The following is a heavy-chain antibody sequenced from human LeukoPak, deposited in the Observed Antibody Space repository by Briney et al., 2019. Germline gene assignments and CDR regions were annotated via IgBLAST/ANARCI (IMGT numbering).Heavy chain of an antibody. CDR2: INFDGSAK. D-gene: IGHD1-20*01. CDR3: AKGVSGNSFYLDY. Sequence: GGSLKLSCAASAFTFSTDGIHWVRQAPGKRAEGVAHINFDGSAKYYADSLKGRFTISRDNSKNTLYLEMNSLRVEDTAVYYCAKGVSGNSFYLDYWGQGTLVTVSS. J-gene: IGHJ4*02. V-gene: IGHV3-30*02. CDR1: AFTFSTDG.